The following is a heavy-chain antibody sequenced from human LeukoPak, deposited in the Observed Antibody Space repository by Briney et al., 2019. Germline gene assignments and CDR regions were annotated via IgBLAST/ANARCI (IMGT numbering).Heavy chain of an antibody. Sequence: PSETLSLTCAVYGGSFSVYYWSWIRQPPGKGLEWIGEINHSGSTNYNPSLKSRVTISVDTSKNQFSLKLSSVTAADTAVYYCAREPRFFYFDYWGQGALVTVSS. V-gene: IGHV4-34*01. D-gene: IGHD3-10*01. CDR2: INHSGST. J-gene: IGHJ4*02. CDR3: AREPRFFYFDY. CDR1: GGSFSVYY.